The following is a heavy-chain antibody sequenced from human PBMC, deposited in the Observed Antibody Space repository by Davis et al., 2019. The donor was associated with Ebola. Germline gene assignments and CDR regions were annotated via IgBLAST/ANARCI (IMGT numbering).Heavy chain of an antibody. CDR3: ARDSHSSGWYGVNWFDP. Sequence: PGGSLRLSCAASGFTFSSYRTSWVRQAPGKGLEWVANIKQAGSEKYYVDSVKVRFTISRDNAKNSLYLQMNSLRAEDTAVYYCARDSHSSGWYGVNWFDPWGQGTLVTVSS. D-gene: IGHD6-19*01. J-gene: IGHJ5*02. CDR2: IKQAGSEK. V-gene: IGHV3-7*03. CDR1: GFTFSSYR.